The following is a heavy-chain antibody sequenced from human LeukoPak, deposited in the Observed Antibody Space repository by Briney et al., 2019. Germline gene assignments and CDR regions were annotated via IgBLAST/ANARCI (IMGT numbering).Heavy chain of an antibody. CDR2: IYHSGST. CDR3: ARTVLVAGGYYLGNAFDI. J-gene: IGHJ3*02. Sequence: PSETLSLTCAVSGGSISSSNWWSWVRQPPGKGLEWIGEIYHSGSTNYNPSLKSRVTISVDTSKNQFSLKLSSVTAADTAVYYCARTVLVAGGYYLGNAFDIWGQGTMVTVSS. CDR1: GGSISSSNW. D-gene: IGHD3-22*01. V-gene: IGHV4-4*02.